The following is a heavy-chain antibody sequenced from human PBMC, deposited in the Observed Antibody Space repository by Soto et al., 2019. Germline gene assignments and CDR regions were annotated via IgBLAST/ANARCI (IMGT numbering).Heavy chain of an antibody. J-gene: IGHJ5*02. Sequence: PGGSLRLSCAASGFPFSSTDMTWVRQAPGKGLDWVSTIDGSDGTTYYADSVKGRFTISRDNSMNTVYLQMNSLRADDTALYYCAKNSGWFNTWGQGALVTVSS. D-gene: IGHD3-10*01. CDR3: AKNSGWFNT. CDR2: IDGSDGTT. CDR1: GFPFSSTD. V-gene: IGHV3-23*01.